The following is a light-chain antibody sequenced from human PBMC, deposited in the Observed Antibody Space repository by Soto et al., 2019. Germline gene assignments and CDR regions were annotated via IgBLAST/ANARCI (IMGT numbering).Light chain of an antibody. CDR1: QSVSSN. Sequence: EIVMTQNTATLSVSPCEIATLSCRASQSVSSNLAWYQQKPGQAPRLLIYGASTRATGIPARFSGSGSGTEFTLTISSLQSEDFAVYSCQQYNNWRTFGQGTKVDI. CDR3: QQYNNWRT. CDR2: GAS. J-gene: IGKJ1*01. V-gene: IGKV3-15*01.